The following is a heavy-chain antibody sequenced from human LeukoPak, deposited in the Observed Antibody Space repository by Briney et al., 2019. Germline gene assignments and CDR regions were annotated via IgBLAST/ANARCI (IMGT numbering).Heavy chain of an antibody. Sequence: SSETLSLTCTVSGGSISSYYWSWIRQPPGRGLEWIGYIYYSGSTNYNPSLKSRVTISVDTSKNQFSLKLSSVTAADTAVYYCASIDSGSYYYSDYWGQGTLVTVSS. V-gene: IGHV4-59*01. D-gene: IGHD1-26*01. J-gene: IGHJ4*02. CDR1: GGSISSYY. CDR3: ASIDSGSYYYSDY. CDR2: IYYSGST.